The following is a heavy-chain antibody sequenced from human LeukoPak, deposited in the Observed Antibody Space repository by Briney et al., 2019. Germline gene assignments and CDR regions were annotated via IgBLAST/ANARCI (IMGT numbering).Heavy chain of an antibody. CDR2: IYYSGST. Sequence: PSETLSLTCTVSGGSISSYYWSWIRQPPEKRLEWIGYIYYSGSTNYNPSLKSRVTISLATSKNQFSLKLSSVTAADTAVYYCARVSIAVAACDYWGQGSLVTVSS. V-gene: IGHV4-59*08. CDR1: GGSISSYY. CDR3: ARVSIAVAACDY. J-gene: IGHJ4*02. D-gene: IGHD6-19*01.